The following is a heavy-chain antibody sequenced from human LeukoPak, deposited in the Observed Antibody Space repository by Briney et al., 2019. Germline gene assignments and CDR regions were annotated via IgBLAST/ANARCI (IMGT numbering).Heavy chain of an antibody. J-gene: IGHJ4*02. D-gene: IGHD2-15*01. CDR2: INPNRGRT. CDR3: ETVPLGIWYSAQPPKLEY. CDR1: GYTFTGYY. V-gene: IGHV1-2*06. Sequence: ASVKVSCEASGYTFTGYYMHWVRQAPGQGLEGMGQINPNRGRTNYAQKLQGRVTMTRDTSISTVYLELSRLRSEDTAVYYCETVPLGIWYSAQPPKLEYWGQGNLLTVSS.